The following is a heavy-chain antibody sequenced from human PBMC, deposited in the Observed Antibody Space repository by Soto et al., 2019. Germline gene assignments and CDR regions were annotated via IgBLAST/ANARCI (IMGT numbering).Heavy chain of an antibody. CDR1: GYSFTNYD. CDR2: ISPYNGDT. J-gene: IGHJ4*02. Sequence: ASVKVSCKASGYSFTNYDISWVRQAPGQGLEWMGWISPYNGDTNYAQKLQGRVTMTTDTSTSTAYMELRSLRSDDTAVYYCARYCSSTTCDHYFDYWGQGTLVTVSS. D-gene: IGHD2-2*01. CDR3: ARYCSSTTCDHYFDY. V-gene: IGHV1-18*01.